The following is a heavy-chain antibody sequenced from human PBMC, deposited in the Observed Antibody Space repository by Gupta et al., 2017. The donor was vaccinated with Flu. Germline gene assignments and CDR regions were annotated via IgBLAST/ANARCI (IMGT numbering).Heavy chain of an antibody. J-gene: IGHJ5*02. CDR1: GGSFSGYY. V-gene: IGHV4-34*01. Sequence: QVQLQQWGAGLLKPSETLSLTCAVYGGSFSGYYWSWIRQPPGKGLEWIGEINHSGSTNYNPSLKSRVTISVDTSKNQFSLKLSSVTAADTAVYYCARGGGVVPAASNIRAGEFDPWGQGTLVTVSS. D-gene: IGHD2-2*01. CDR2: INHSGST. CDR3: ARGGGVVPAASNIRAGEFDP.